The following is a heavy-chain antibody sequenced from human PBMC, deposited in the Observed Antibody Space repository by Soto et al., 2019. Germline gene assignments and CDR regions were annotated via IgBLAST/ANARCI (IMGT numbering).Heavy chain of an antibody. V-gene: IGHV3-74*03. J-gene: IGHJ4*02. CDR2: INTDGSST. D-gene: IGHD3-10*01. CDR1: GFTFSSYW. Sequence: GGSLRLSCAASGFTFSSYWMHWVRQVPGKGLVWVSRINTDGSSTTYADSVKGRFNISRDNAKNTLYLQMNSLRAEDTAVYYCVKAAARGDYWGQGTLVTVSS. CDR3: VKAAARGDY.